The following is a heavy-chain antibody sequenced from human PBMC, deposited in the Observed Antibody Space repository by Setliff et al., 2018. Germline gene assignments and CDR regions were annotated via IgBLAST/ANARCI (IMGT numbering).Heavy chain of an antibody. CDR2: ISGSGGST. CDR3: AKDDGSGTYYRKDYYYMDV. D-gene: IGHD3-10*01. J-gene: IGHJ6*03. CDR1: GFTFDNYA. Sequence: GGSLRLSCAASGFTFDNYAMSWVRQSPGKGLEWVSAISGSGGSTYYADSVKGRFSISRDNSKSTLYLQMNSLRGEDTALYYCAKDDGSGTYYRKDYYYMDVWGKGTTVTVSS. V-gene: IGHV3-23*01.